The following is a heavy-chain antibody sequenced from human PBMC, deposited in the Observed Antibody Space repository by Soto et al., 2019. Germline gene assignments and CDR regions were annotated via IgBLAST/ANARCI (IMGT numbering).Heavy chain of an antibody. CDR2: ISSSSSYI. CDR1: GFTFSSYS. CDR3: ARDPYHYYAFDI. D-gene: IGHD5-12*01. Sequence: GGSLRLSCAASGFTFSSYSMNWVRQAPGKGLEWVSSISSSSSYIYYADSVKGRFTISRDNAKNSLYLQMNSLRAEDTAVYYCARDPYHYYAFDIWGQGTMVTGSS. J-gene: IGHJ3*02. V-gene: IGHV3-21*01.